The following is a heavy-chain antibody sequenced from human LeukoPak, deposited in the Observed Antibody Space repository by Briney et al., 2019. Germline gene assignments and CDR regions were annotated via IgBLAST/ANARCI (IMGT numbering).Heavy chain of an antibody. CDR1: GFTFSSYE. D-gene: IGHD2-2*01. Sequence: GGSLRLSCAASGFTFSSYEMNWVRQAPGKGLEWVSYISSSGSTIYYADSVKGRFTISRDNAKNSLYLQMNSLRAEDTAVYYCARDLGASGVVVPAAMVYYYYGMDVWGQGTTVTVSS. CDR2: ISSSGSTI. V-gene: IGHV3-48*03. J-gene: IGHJ6*02. CDR3: ARDLGASGVVVPAAMVYYYYGMDV.